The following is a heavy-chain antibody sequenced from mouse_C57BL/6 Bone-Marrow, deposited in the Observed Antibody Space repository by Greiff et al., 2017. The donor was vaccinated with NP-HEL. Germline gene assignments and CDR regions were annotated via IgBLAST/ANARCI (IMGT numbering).Heavy chain of an antibody. D-gene: IGHD1-1*01. J-gene: IGHJ2*01. CDR1: GYAFSSYW. CDR3: ARGGTVEGDY. CDR2: IYPGDGDT. V-gene: IGHV1-80*01. Sequence: VQLVESGAELVKPGASVKISCKASGYAFSSYWMNWVKQRPGKGLEWIGQIYPGDGDTNYNGKFKGKATLTADKSSSTAYMQLISLTSEDSAVYFCARGGTVEGDYWGQGTTLTVSS.